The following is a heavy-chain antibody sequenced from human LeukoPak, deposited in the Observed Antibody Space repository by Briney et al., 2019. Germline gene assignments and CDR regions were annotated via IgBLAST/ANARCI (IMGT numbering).Heavy chain of an antibody. V-gene: IGHV1-18*01. CDR3: ARDDVPKDYYDSSGYYPFDY. J-gene: IGHJ4*02. D-gene: IGHD3-22*01. CDR2: ISAYNGNT. CDR1: GYTFTSYG. Sequence: GASVKVSCKASGYTFTSYGISWVRQAPGQGLEWMGWISAYNGNTNYAQKLQGRVTMTTDTSTSTAYMKLRSLRSDDTAVYYCARDDVPKDYYDSSGYYPFDYWGQGTLVTVSS.